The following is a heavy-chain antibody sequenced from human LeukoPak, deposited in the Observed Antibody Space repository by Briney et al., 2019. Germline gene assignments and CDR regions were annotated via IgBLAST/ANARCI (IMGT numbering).Heavy chain of an antibody. CDR3: ARDLMIVVAYDAFDI. D-gene: IGHD3-22*01. CDR2: IYYSGST. Sequence: SETLSLTCTVSGGSISSNNYYWGWLRQPPGMGLEWIATIYYSGSTYYNPSLKSRVTISVDTSKNQFSLKLSSVTAADTAVYYCARDLMIVVAYDAFDIWGQGTMVTVSS. J-gene: IGHJ3*02. V-gene: IGHV4-39*02. CDR1: GGSISSNNYY.